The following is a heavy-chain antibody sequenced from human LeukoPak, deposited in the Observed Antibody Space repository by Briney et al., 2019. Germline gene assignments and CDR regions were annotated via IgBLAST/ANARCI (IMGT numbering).Heavy chain of an antibody. V-gene: IGHV3-30*14. CDR1: GFTFSSYA. J-gene: IGHJ6*02. CDR2: ISYDGSNK. Sequence: GGSLRLSCAASGFTFSSYAMHWVRQAPGKGLEWVAVISYDGSNKYYADSVKGRFTITRDNSKNTLYLQMNSLRAEDTAVYYCASPQIGGANYGMDVWGQGTTVTVSS. D-gene: IGHD1-26*01. CDR3: ASPQIGGANYGMDV.